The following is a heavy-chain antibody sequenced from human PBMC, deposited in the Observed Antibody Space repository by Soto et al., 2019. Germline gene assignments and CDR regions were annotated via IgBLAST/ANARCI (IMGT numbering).Heavy chain of an antibody. V-gene: IGHV4-34*01. CDR2: INHSGST. Sequence: PSETLSLTCAVYGGSFSGYYWSWIRQPPGKGLEWIGEINHSGSTNYNPSLKSRVTISVDTSKNQFSLKLSSVTAADTAVYYCGRGRYSSSGIDYGGKGPLVPVPS. D-gene: IGHD6-6*01. CDR3: GRGRYSSSGIDY. CDR1: GGSFSGYY. J-gene: IGHJ4*02.